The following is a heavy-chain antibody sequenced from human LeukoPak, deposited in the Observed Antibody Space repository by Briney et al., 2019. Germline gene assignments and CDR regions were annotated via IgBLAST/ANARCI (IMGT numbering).Heavy chain of an antibody. CDR1: GFSLSTSRMR. J-gene: IGHJ4*02. V-gene: IGHV2-70*04. Sequence: SGPALVRPTQTLTLTCTFSGFSLSTSRMRVSWIHQPLGKALEGLARIAWDDDKLSSTSLKTRLTSSKDTSKNQVVLTMTNMDPVDTATHYCARTTFWIRDGSGSYSYYFAYWGQGTQVTVSS. D-gene: IGHD3-10*01. CDR3: ARTTFWIRDGSGSYSYYFAY. CDR2: IAWDDDK.